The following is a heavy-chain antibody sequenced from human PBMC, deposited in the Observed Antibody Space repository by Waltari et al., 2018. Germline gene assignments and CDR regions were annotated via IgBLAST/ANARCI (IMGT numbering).Heavy chain of an antibody. Sequence: EVQLVESGGVLVQPGGSLRLSCAASGFAFSSYWMSWVRQAPGKGLEWLANVNQDGSDIHYVDSLRGRFTISRDNARNSLYLQLSSLRDDDTAVYYCTRFGSPYTMDVWGQGTSVTVSS. CDR3: TRFGSPYTMDV. V-gene: IGHV3-7*01. CDR2: VNQDGSDI. D-gene: IGHD3-10*01. J-gene: IGHJ6*02. CDR1: GFAFSSYW.